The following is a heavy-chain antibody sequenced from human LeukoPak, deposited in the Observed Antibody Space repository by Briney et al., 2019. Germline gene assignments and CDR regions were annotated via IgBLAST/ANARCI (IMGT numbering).Heavy chain of an antibody. J-gene: IGHJ4*02. D-gene: IGHD3-10*01. CDR3: AKGQLWSGVAYFDY. CDR1: GFTFSSYS. V-gene: IGHV3-23*01. Sequence: PGGSLRLSCAASGFTFSSYSMNWVRQAPGKGLEWVSLISASGGNTYYADSMKGRFTISRDNSKNTLYLQMSSLRAEDTAVYYCAKGQLWSGVAYFDYWGQGTLATVSS. CDR2: ISASGGNT.